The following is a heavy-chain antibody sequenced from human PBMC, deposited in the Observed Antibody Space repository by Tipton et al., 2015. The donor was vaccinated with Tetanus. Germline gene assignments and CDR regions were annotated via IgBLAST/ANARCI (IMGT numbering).Heavy chain of an antibody. D-gene: IGHD2-21*01. Sequence: SGFTFSHYGMYWVRQAPGKGLEWVASIWYDGSNEKYAISVEGRFTVSRDNSKNTLYLQMNSLRAEDTAVYYCARGTSRIVYYFDYWGQGTLVTVSS. V-gene: IGHV3-33*01. J-gene: IGHJ4*02. CDR1: GFTFSHYG. CDR3: ARGTSRIVYYFDY. CDR2: IWYDGSNE.